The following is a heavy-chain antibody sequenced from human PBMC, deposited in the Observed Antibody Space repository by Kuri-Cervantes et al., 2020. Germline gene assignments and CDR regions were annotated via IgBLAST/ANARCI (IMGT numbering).Heavy chain of an antibody. CDR3: AKDNGVGQWLVVGFDI. CDR2: IYSGGST. J-gene: IGHJ3*02. Sequence: GESLKISCAASGFTVSSNYTSWVRQAPGKGLEWVSVIYSGGSTYYADSVKGRFTISRDNAKNSLYLQMNSLRAEDTALYYCAKDNGVGQWLVVGFDIWGQGTMVTVSS. CDR1: GFTVSSNY. D-gene: IGHD6-19*01. V-gene: IGHV3-53*05.